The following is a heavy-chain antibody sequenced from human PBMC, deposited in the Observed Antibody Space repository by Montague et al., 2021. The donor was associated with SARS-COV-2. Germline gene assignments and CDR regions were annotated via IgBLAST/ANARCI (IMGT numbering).Heavy chain of an antibody. D-gene: IGHD6-19*01. Sequence: SETLSLTCTVSGGSITTTSHYWGWTRQPPGKGLEWIGEMNPSGSTNYNPSLKSRVTISIDTSKNQFSLKLSSVTAADTAVCYCARGSGWYKYWYFDLWGRGTLVTVSS. CDR1: GGSITTTSHY. CDR3: ARGSGWYKYWYFDL. CDR2: MNPSGST. V-gene: IGHV4-39*07. J-gene: IGHJ2*01.